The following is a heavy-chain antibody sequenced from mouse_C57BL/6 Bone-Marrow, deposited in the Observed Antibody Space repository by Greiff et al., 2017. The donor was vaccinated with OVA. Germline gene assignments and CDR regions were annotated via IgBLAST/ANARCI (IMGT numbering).Heavy chain of an antibody. CDR2: IDPETGGT. CDR3: TRYDYYGSTSAY. V-gene: IGHV1-15*01. CDR1: GYTFTDYE. D-gene: IGHD1-1*01. Sequence: QVQLQQSGAELVRPGASVTLSCKASGYTFTDYEMHWVKQTPVHGLEWIGAIDPETGGTAYNQKFKGKAILTADKSSSTAYMELRSLTSEDSAVYYCTRYDYYGSTSAYWGQGTLVTVSA. J-gene: IGHJ3*01.